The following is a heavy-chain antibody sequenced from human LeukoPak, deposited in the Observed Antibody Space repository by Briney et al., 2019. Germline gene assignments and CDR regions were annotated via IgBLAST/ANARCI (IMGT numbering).Heavy chain of an antibody. D-gene: IGHD6-19*01. CDR1: GGSFTSYY. Sequence: SETLSLTCSVSGGSFTSYYWSWIRQPAGKGLEWIGRIHTSGSTDYNPSLKTRVTMSVDTSKNQFSLKLTSVTAADTAVYYCAREVYGSGLGPLWYWGQGTLVTVSS. CDR2: IHTSGST. J-gene: IGHJ4*02. V-gene: IGHV4-4*07. CDR3: AREVYGSGLGPLWY.